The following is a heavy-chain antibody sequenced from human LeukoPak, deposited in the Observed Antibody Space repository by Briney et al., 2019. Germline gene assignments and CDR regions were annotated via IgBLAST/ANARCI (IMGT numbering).Heavy chain of an antibody. Sequence: GGSLRLSCAASGFTFSGYAMHWVRQVPGKGLEWVTVVWSGGTNKYYAESVKGRFTVSRDNSKNTLFLQMNSLRAEDTAVYYCATNYGSGNTDHYFDYWGQGTLVTVS. J-gene: IGHJ4*02. V-gene: IGHV3-33*01. D-gene: IGHD3-10*01. CDR2: VWSGGTNK. CDR1: GFTFSGYA. CDR3: ATNYGSGNTDHYFDY.